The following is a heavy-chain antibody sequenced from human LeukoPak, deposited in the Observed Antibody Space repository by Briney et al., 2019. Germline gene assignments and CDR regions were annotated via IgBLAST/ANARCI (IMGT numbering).Heavy chain of an antibody. V-gene: IGHV1-69*13. CDR2: IIPIFGTA. Sequence: SVKVSCKASGYTFTSYGISWVRQAPGQGLEWMGGIIPIFGTANYAQKFQGRVTITADESTSTAYMGLSSLRSEDTAVYYCARDAGYCSSTSCLGYWGQGTLVTVSS. CDR3: ARDAGYCSSTSCLGY. J-gene: IGHJ4*02. D-gene: IGHD2-2*01. CDR1: GYTFTSYG.